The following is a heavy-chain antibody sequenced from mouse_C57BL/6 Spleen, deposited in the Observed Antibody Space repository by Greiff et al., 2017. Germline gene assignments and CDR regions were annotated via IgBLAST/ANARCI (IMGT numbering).Heavy chain of an antibody. CDR3: ESSSGGYYVPSYYSIDY. CDR1: GFTFSDYG. Sequence: EVQRVESGGGLVKPGGSLKLSCAASGFTFSDYGMHWVRQAPEKGLEWVAYISSGSSTIYYADTVKGRFTLSRDNAKNTLFLPMTSLRSQDSDIYACESSSGGYYVPSYYSIDYWGQGTSVTVSS. J-gene: IGHJ4*01. V-gene: IGHV5-17*01. D-gene: IGHD2-3*01. CDR2: ISSGSSTI.